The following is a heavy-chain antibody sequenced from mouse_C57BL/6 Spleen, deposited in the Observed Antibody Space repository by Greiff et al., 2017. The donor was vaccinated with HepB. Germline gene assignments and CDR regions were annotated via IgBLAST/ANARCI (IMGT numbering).Heavy chain of an antibody. J-gene: IGHJ1*03. V-gene: IGHV14-4*01. CDR3: TTSGYYSNYEGYFDV. D-gene: IGHD2-5*01. CDR1: GFNIKDDY. CDR2: IDPENGDT. Sequence: EVQLVESGAELVRPGASVKLSCTASGFNIKDDYMHWVKQRPEQGLEWIGWIDPENGDTEYASKFQGKATITADTSSNTAYLQLSSLTSEDTAVYYCTTSGYYSNYEGYFDVWGTGTTVTVSS.